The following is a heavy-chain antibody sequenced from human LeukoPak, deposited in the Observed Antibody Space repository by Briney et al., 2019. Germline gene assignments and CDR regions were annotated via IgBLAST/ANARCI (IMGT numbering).Heavy chain of an antibody. CDR3: ARRRSSSWYYFDY. D-gene: IGHD6-13*01. Sequence: SSETLSLTCAVYGGSFSGYYWSWIRQPPGKGLEWIGEINHSGSTNYNPSLKSRVTIPVDTSKNQFSLKLSSVTAADTAVYYCARRRSSSWYYFDYWGQGTLVTVSS. V-gene: IGHV4-34*01. CDR2: INHSGST. CDR1: GGSFSGYY. J-gene: IGHJ4*02.